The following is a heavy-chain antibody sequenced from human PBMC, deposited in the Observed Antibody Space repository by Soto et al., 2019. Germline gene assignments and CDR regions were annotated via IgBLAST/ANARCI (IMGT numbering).Heavy chain of an antibody. V-gene: IGHV3-49*03. CDR1: GFTFGDYA. J-gene: IGHJ4*02. Sequence: EVQLVESGGGLVQPGRSLRLSCTASGFTFGDYAMSWFRQAPGKGLEWVGFIRSKAYGGTTEYAAFVKGRFTISRDDSKSIAYLQMNSLKTEDTAVYYCTREPLVVADDLGVDYCGQGTLVTVSS. D-gene: IGHD2-15*01. CDR3: TREPLVVADDLGVDY. CDR2: IRSKAYGGTT.